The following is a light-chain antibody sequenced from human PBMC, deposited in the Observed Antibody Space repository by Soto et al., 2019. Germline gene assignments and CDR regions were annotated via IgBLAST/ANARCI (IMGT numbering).Light chain of an antibody. CDR1: QSVSSSY. J-gene: IGKJ1*01. V-gene: IGKV3-20*01. Sequence: GERATLSGRASQSVSSSYSAWYQQKPGQAPRLLIYGASSRATGIPDRFSGSGSGTDFTLTISRLEPEDFAVYYCQQYGSSPRTFGQGTKVDIK. CDR2: GAS. CDR3: QQYGSSPRT.